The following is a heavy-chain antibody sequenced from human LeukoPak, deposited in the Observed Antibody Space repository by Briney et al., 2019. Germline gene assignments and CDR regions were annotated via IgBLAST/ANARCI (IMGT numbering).Heavy chain of an antibody. CDR2: INPNSGGT. Sequence: ASVKVSCKASGYTFTGYYIHWVRQAPGQGLEWMGWINPNSGGTNYAQKFQGRVTMTRDTSISTAYMGLSRLRSDDTAVYYCARSERFGYGHYYYGMDVWGQGTTVTVSS. CDR1: GYTFTGYY. D-gene: IGHD5-18*01. CDR3: ARSERFGYGHYYYGMDV. J-gene: IGHJ6*02. V-gene: IGHV1-2*02.